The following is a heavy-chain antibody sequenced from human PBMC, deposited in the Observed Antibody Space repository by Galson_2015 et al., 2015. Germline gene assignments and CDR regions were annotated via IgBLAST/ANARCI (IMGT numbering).Heavy chain of an antibody. CDR3: ARRFPGTTGVDAFDI. J-gene: IGHJ3*02. Sequence: SVKVSCKASGYTFTSYYMHWVRQAPGQGLEWMGIINPSGDSTSYAQKFQGRVTMTRDTSTSTVYMELSSLRSEDTAVYYCARRFPGTTGVDAFDIWGQGTMVTVSS. V-gene: IGHV1-46*01. CDR2: INPSGDST. D-gene: IGHD1-1*01. CDR1: GYTFTSYY.